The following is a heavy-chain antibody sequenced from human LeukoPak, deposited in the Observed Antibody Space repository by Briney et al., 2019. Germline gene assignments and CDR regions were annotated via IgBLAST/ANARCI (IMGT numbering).Heavy chain of an antibody. V-gene: IGHV3-11*01. CDR3: ATGTLYGDYDYLDY. D-gene: IGHD4-17*01. Sequence: PGGSLRLSCAASGFTFSDYYMSWIRQAPGKGLEWVSYISSSGSTIYYADSVKGRFTISRDNAKNSLYLQMNSLRAEDTAVYYCATGTLYGDYDYLDYWGQGTLVTVSS. CDR1: GFTFSDYY. J-gene: IGHJ4*02. CDR2: ISSSGSTI.